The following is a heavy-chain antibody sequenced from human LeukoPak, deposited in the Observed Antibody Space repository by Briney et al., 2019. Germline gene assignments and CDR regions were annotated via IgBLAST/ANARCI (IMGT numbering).Heavy chain of an antibody. Sequence: GGSLRLSCKASGFSIDDYGLTWFRQAPGKGLEWVALISYDGSNKYYADSVKGRFTISRDNSKNTLYLQMNSLRAEDTAVYYCAKFFTGEYVRAFDIWGQGTMVTVSS. CDR2: ISYDGSNK. J-gene: IGHJ3*02. V-gene: IGHV3-30*18. CDR1: GFSIDDYG. CDR3: AKFFTGEYVRAFDI. D-gene: IGHD3-10*02.